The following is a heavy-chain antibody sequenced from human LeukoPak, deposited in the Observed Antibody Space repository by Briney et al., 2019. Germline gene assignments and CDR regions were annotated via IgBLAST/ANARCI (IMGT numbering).Heavy chain of an antibody. CDR1: GFTFSSYA. CDR3: ARGFDSGYDFGY. D-gene: IGHD5-12*01. Sequence: PGGSLRLSCAASGFTFSSYALSWVRQAPGKGLEWVSAVDGRGSSTYYADSVRGRFTISRDNSRNTLYLQMNSLRAEDTAVYYCARGFDSGYDFGYWGQGTLVTVSS. J-gene: IGHJ4*02. CDR2: VDGRGSST. V-gene: IGHV3-23*01.